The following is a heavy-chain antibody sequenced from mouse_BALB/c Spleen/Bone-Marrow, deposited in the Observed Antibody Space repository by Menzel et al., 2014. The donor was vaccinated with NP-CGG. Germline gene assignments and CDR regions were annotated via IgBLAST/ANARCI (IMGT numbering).Heavy chain of an antibody. D-gene: IGHD2-4*01. Sequence: EVQRVESGGGLVKPGGSLKLSCAASGFTFSNFAMSWVRQTPDKRLEWVASISSGGSAYYPDSVKGRLSISRDNARDILFLQMSSLRSEDTAMYYCARGCDYDFDYWGQGTTLTVSS. CDR2: ISSGGSA. CDR3: ARGCDYDFDY. J-gene: IGHJ2*01. CDR1: GFTFSNFA. V-gene: IGHV5-6-5*01.